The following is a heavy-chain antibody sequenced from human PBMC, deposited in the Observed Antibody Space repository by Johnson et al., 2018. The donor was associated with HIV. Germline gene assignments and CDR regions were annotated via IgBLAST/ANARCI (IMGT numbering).Heavy chain of an antibody. Sequence: EVQLVESGGGLVQPGGSLRLSCAASGFTFSSYWMSWVRQAPGKGLAGVAHIKQDGREQYYVDSRKGRFTLSRDNAKNALYMQMNSLIADDTAEYYCVRSIQLWLPGAFDIWGQGTMVTVSS. J-gene: IGHJ3*02. CDR2: IKQDGREQ. CDR1: GFTFSSYW. V-gene: IGHV3-7*01. CDR3: VRSIQLWLPGAFDI. D-gene: IGHD5-18*01.